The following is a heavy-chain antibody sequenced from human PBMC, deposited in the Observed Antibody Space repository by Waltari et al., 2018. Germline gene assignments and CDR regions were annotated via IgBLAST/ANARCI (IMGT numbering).Heavy chain of an antibody. CDR2: VYHSGIP. CDR3: ARQPLTNWFDP. CDR1: GGSISSDNW. V-gene: IGHV4-4*02. D-gene: IGHD1-1*01. Sequence: QVQLQESGPGLVKPSGTLSLTCAISGGSISSDNWWSWVRQPPGKGLEWIGEVYHSGIPTSNSSLKSRVTIPLDKSKNQVSLQLTSVTAADTAVYYCARQPLTNWFDPWGQGTLVTVSS. J-gene: IGHJ5*02.